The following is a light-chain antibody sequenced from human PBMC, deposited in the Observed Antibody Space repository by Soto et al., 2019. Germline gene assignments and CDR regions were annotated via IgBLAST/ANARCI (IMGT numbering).Light chain of an antibody. Sequence: QSVLTQPRSVSGSPGQSVTISCTGTSSDVGGYDFVSWYQQHPGKAPKLMISDVSKRPSGVPDRFSGSKSGNTASLTISGLQAEDEADYYCCSYAGDLALFG. J-gene: IGLJ2*01. V-gene: IGLV2-11*01. CDR1: SSDVGGYDF. CDR2: DVS. CDR3: CSYAGDLAL.